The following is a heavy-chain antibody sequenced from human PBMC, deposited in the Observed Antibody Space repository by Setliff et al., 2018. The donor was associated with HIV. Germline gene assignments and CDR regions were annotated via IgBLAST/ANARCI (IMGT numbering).Heavy chain of an antibody. D-gene: IGHD3-16*01. J-gene: IGHJ4*02. CDR1: GFTFSSFA. CDR2: ISGSGGST. Sequence: GESLRLSCAASGFTFSSFAMSWVRQAPGKGLEWVSGISGSGGSTYYADSVKGRFTISRDNSKNTLYLQMNSLRAEDTAVYFCAKDDYVWGNPFDYWGQGTLVTVSS. CDR3: AKDDYVWGNPFDY. V-gene: IGHV3-23*01.